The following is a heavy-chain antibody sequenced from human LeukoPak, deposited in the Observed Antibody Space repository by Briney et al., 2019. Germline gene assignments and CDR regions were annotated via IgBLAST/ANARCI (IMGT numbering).Heavy chain of an antibody. D-gene: IGHD3-10*01. CDR2: INHSGST. CDR3: ARGDPYYYYGSGSYLYYFDY. Sequence: SETLSLTCAVYGGSFSGYYWSWIRQPPGKGLEWIGEINHSGSTNYNPSLKSRVTISVDTPKNQFSLKLSSVTAADTAVYYCARGDPYYYYGSGSYLYYFDYWGQGTLVTVSS. J-gene: IGHJ4*02. CDR1: GGSFSGYY. V-gene: IGHV4-34*01.